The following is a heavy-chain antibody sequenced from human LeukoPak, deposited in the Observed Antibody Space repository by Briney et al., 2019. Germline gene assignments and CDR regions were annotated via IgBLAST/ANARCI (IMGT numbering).Heavy chain of an antibody. J-gene: IGHJ6*02. Sequence: GGSLRLSCAASGFTFSNHAMSWVRQAPGKGLEWVSAISGSGGSTYYADSVKGRFTISRDNSKNTLYLQMNSLRAEDTAVYYCAREGMVRGVMVQYYYYGMDVWGQGTTVTVSS. CDR1: GFTFSNHA. V-gene: IGHV3-23*01. CDR2: ISGSGGST. CDR3: AREGMVRGVMVQYYYYGMDV. D-gene: IGHD3-10*01.